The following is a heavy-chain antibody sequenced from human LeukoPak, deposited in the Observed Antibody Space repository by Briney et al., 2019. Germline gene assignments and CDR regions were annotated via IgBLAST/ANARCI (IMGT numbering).Heavy chain of an antibody. J-gene: IGHJ4*02. V-gene: IGHV4-59*01. CDR2: IYYSGST. D-gene: IGHD3-22*01. CDR1: GGSISSYY. CDR3: ARAGSSGYLLDY. Sequence: PSETLSLTCTVSGGSISSYYWSWIRQPPGKGLEWIGYIYYSGSTNYNPSLKSRVTISVDTSKNQFSLKLSSVTAADTAVYYCARAGSSGYLLDYWGQGTLVTVSS.